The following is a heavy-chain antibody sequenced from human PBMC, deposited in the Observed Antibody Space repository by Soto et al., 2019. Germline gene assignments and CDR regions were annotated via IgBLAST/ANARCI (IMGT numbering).Heavy chain of an antibody. V-gene: IGHV1-69*02. Sequence: QVPLVQSGAEVKKPGSSVKVSCKDSGGTFNTYSMFWVRQAPGQGLAWMGRIIPMRGVRNYAQRFQDRVTITADKSTATVHMELSSLRSEDTALYYCTIGSWSGEVFDIWGQGTMVTVSS. CDR1: GGTFNTYS. J-gene: IGHJ3*02. D-gene: IGHD2-21*01. CDR3: TIGSWSGEVFDI. CDR2: IIPMRGVR.